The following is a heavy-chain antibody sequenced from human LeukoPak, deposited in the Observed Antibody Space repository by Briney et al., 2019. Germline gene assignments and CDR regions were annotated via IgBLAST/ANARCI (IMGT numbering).Heavy chain of an antibody. Sequence: QPGGSLELSCAPSGFTFDDYAMHWVRQAPGKGLEWVSLILGDGDRTYYADSVKGRFTVSRDNSKNSLYLQMNGLRTEDTALYYCAKDIWASIATAGTRAFDVWGQGTMVSVSS. V-gene: IGHV3-43*02. CDR3: AKDIWASIATAGTRAFDV. CDR2: ILGDGDRT. J-gene: IGHJ3*01. D-gene: IGHD6-13*01. CDR1: GFTFDDYA.